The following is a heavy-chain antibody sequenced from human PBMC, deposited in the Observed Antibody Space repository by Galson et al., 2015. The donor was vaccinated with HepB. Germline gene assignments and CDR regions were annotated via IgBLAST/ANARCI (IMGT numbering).Heavy chain of an antibody. Sequence: SLRLSCAASGFSVSSYYMSWVRQAPGKGLECVSVIYSGGTTITAASVKGRFTISRDNSKNTLYLQMNSLRAEDTAVYSCQVVVVPAAITRSVDYSGMDVWGQGTTVTVSS. J-gene: IGHJ6*02. D-gene: IGHD2-2*01. CDR2: IYSGGTT. V-gene: IGHV3-53*01. CDR3: QVVVVPAAITRSVDYSGMDV. CDR1: GFSVSSYY.